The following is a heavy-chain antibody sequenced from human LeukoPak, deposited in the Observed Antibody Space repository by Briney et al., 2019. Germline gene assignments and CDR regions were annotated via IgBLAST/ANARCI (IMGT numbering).Heavy chain of an antibody. CDR2: IIPIFGTA. CDR1: VGTHRSYA. D-gene: IGHD6-6*01. J-gene: IGHJ6*03. V-gene: IGHV1-69*05. Sequence: GSSVYVSCKASVGTHRSYAISGVRQAPGQRLEWMGGIIPIFGTANYAQKFQGRVTITTDESTRTAYMELSSLRSEDTAVYYCARGPSGSSIAARPSLLDYYYMDVWGKGTTVTVSS. CDR3: ARGPSGSSIAARPSLLDYYYMDV.